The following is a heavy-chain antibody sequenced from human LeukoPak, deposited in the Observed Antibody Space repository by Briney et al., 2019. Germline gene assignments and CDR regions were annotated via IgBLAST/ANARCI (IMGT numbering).Heavy chain of an antibody. D-gene: IGHD2-2*01. CDR2: IYYSGST. J-gene: IGHJ5*02. CDR1: GGSISSSSYY. CDR3: ARHFPIVVVPAAISP. V-gene: IGHV4-39*01. Sequence: SETLSLTCTVSGGSISSSSYYWGWIRQPPGKGLEWIGSIYYSGSTYYNPSLKSRVTISVDTSKNQFSLKLSSVTAADTAVYYCARHFPIVVVPAAISPWGQGTLVTVSS.